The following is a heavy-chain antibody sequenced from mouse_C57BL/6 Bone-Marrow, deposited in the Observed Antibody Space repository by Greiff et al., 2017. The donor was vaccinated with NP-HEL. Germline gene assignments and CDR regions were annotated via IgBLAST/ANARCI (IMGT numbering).Heavy chain of an antibody. V-gene: IGHV1-59*01. D-gene: IGHD4-1*01. Sequence: QVQLKQPGAELVRPGTSVKLSCKASGYTFTSYWMHWVKQRPGQGLEWIGVIDPSDSYTNYNQKFKGKATLTVDTSSSTAYMQLSSLTSEDSAVYYCARPPRGTGLFAYWGQGTLVTVSA. CDR2: IDPSDSYT. CDR1: GYTFTSYW. CDR3: ARPPRGTGLFAY. J-gene: IGHJ3*01.